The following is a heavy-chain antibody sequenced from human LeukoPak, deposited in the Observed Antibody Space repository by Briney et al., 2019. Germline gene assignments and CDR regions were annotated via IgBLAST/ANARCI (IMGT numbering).Heavy chain of an antibody. CDR1: GFTVSSCY. Sequence: PGGSLRLSCAASGFTVSSCYMSWVRQAPGKGLEWVSVIYIGGSTYYADSVKGRFTISRDNSKNTLYLQMNSMRAEDTAVYYCASDISSSLGAFTIWGQGTMVTVSS. J-gene: IGHJ3*02. CDR2: IYIGGST. V-gene: IGHV3-53*01. CDR3: ASDISSSLGAFTI. D-gene: IGHD6-6*01.